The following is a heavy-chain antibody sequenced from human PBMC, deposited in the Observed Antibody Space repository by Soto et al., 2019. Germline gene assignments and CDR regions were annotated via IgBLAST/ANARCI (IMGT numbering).Heavy chain of an antibody. Sequence: GSLRLSCGGSGFTVSSNYMTWVRQAPGKGLQWVSVIYSGGDTYYAASVAGRFTVSRDNSKNTVYLQMNSLRPEDTAVYYCAKGNLEGLDSWGQGTLVTVSS. CDR2: IYSGGDT. CDR3: AKGNLEGLDS. J-gene: IGHJ4*02. CDR1: GFTVSSNY. D-gene: IGHD1-1*01. V-gene: IGHV3-53*01.